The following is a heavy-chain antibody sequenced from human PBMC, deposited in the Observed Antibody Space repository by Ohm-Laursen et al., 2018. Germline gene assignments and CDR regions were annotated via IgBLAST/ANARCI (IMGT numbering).Heavy chain of an antibody. J-gene: IGHJ4*02. V-gene: IGHV1-69*10. D-gene: IGHD1-20*01. Sequence: VKISCKASGGTFSSSGISWVRQAPGQGLEWMGRIIPILGIASYAQKFQGRVTITADKSTGTAYMELSSLRSEDTAVYYCARDLHDNWNRGYFDYWGQGTLVTVSS. CDR1: GGTFSSSG. CDR2: IIPILGIA. CDR3: ARDLHDNWNRGYFDY.